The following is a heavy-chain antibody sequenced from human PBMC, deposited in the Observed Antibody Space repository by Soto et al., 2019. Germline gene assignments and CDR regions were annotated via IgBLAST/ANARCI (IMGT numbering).Heavy chain of an antibody. CDR1: GYTFTGYY. CDR3: ARDEYSSSSRYYYGMDV. J-gene: IGHJ6*02. CDR2: INPNSGGT. D-gene: IGHD6-6*01. V-gene: IGHV1-2*04. Sequence: QVQLVQSGAEVKKPGASVKVSCKASGYTFTGYYMHWVRQAPGQGLEWMGWINPNSGGTNYAQKFQGWVTMTRDMSISTAYMELSRLRSDDTAVYYCARDEYSSSSRYYYGMDVWGQGTTVTVSS.